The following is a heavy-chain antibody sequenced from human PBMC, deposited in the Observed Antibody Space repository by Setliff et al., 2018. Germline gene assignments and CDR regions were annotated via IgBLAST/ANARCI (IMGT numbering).Heavy chain of an antibody. CDR3: FGAGTCSY. D-gene: IGHD3-10*01. J-gene: IGHJ4*02. CDR2: INPHGSEK. CDR1: GLSYINDW. Sequence: GGSLRLSCTASGLSYINDWVSWVRQAPGKGLEWLASINPHGSEKYYADSVKGRFTISRDNAKNSLSLQMNNLRSEDTAVYYCFGAGTCSYWGQGTPVTVSS. V-gene: IGHV3-7*01.